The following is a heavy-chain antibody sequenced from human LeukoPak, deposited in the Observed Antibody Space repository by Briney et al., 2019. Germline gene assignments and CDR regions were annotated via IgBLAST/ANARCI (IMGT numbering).Heavy chain of an antibody. CDR3: ARQGPFSLVIDY. V-gene: IGHV1-8*02. CDR1: GGTFSSYA. CDR2: MNPNSGNT. Sequence: ASVKVSCKASGGTFSSYAISWVRQAPGQGLEWMGWMNPNSGNTGYAQKFQGRVTMTRNTSISTAYMELSSLRSEDTAVYYCARQGPFSLVIDYWGQGTLVTVSS. D-gene: IGHD3-10*01. J-gene: IGHJ4*02.